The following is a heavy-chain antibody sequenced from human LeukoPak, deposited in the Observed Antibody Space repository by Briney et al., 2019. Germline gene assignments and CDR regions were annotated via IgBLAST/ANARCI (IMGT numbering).Heavy chain of an antibody. V-gene: IGHV4-34*01. CDR1: GGSFSGYY. D-gene: IGHD4-23*01. CDR2: INHSGST. J-gene: IGHJ4*02. CDR3: ARFTVVYFDY. Sequence: SETLSLTCAVYGGSFSGYYWSWIRQPPGKGLEWIGEINHSGSTNYNPSLKSRVTISVDTSKNQFSLKLSSVTAADTAVYYCARFTVVYFDYWGQGTLVTVSS.